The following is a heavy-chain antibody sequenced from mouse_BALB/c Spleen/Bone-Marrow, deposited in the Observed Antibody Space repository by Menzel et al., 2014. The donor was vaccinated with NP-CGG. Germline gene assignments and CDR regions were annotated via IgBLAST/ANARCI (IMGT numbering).Heavy chain of an antibody. CDR1: GYTFTSYW. Sequence: GAELVKPGASVKLSCKASGYTFTSYWMHWVKLRPGQGFEWIGEINPNNGGSNYNEKLKRKATLTVDKSSSTAYMQLNSLTAEDSAVYYCTRLFYGSSDYAMDNWGQGTSVTVSS. CDR2: INPNNGGS. D-gene: IGHD1-1*01. J-gene: IGHJ4*01. CDR3: TRLFYGSSDYAMDN. V-gene: IGHV1S16*01.